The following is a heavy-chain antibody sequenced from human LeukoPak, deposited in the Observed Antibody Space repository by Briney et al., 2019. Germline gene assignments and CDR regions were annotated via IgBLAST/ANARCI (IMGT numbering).Heavy chain of an antibody. Sequence: TPSETLSLTCSVSGDSITGYSWSWIRQTPGKGLEWIGYIYYNGDTHYNPSLNSRLSMSVDTPKKQFSLNLRSVTAADTAVYYRVRGPYGSSISNWFDPWGQGLLVTVSS. D-gene: IGHD3-10*01. CDR1: GDSITGYS. CDR2: IYYNGDT. J-gene: IGHJ5*02. CDR3: VRGPYGSSISNWFDP. V-gene: IGHV4-59*01.